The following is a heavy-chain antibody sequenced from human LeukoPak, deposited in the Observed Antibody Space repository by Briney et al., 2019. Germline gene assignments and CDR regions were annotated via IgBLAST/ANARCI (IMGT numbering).Heavy chain of an antibody. J-gene: IGHJ4*02. CDR1: GFTFSSYG. V-gene: IGHV3-30*18. Sequence: GGSLRLSCAASGFTFSSYGMHWVRQAPGKGLEWVAVISYDGSNKYYADSVKGRFTISRDNSKNTLYLQMNSLRAEDTAVYYCAKGGMDSSGYPLDYWGQGTLVTVSS. CDR2: ISYDGSNK. CDR3: AKGGMDSSGYPLDY. D-gene: IGHD3-22*01.